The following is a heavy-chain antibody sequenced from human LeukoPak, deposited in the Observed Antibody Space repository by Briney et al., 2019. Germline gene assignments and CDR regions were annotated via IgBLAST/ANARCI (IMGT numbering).Heavy chain of an antibody. D-gene: IGHD3-22*01. V-gene: IGHV1-24*01. CDR1: GATLSKIS. Sequence: ASVRVSCKVSGATLSKISIDWVRQAHGKGLEWMGSVGHEDGTTIHAQKFQGRFNMTVVTATDTAYMEMSSLMSEDTAIYYCATGPIVFDYWGQGTLVTVSS. CDR3: ATGPIVFDY. CDR2: VGHEDGTT. J-gene: IGHJ4*02.